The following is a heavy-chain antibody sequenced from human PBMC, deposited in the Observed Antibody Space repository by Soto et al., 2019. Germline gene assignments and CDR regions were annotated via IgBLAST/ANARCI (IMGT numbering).Heavy chain of an antibody. V-gene: IGHV1-69*13. CDR1: GGTFSSYA. J-gene: IGHJ5*02. Sequence: SVEVSCKASGGTFSSYAISWVRQAPGQGLEWMGGIIPIFGTANYAQKFQGRVTITADESTSTAYMELSSLRSEDTAVYYCARIGYCSSTSCPRNLPYNWFDPWGQGTLVTVSS. CDR2: IIPIFGTA. CDR3: ARIGYCSSTSCPRNLPYNWFDP. D-gene: IGHD2-2*01.